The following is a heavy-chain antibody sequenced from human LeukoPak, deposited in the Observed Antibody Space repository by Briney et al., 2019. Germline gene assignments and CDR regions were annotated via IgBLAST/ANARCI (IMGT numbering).Heavy chain of an antibody. V-gene: IGHV4-30-4*08. J-gene: IGHJ6*03. D-gene: IGHD2-2*01. CDR2: IYYSGST. Sequence: SETLSLTCTVSGGSISSGDYYWSWIRQPPGRGLEWIGYIYYSGSTYYNPSLKSRVTISVDTSKNQFSLKLSSVTAADTAVYYCARGLGCSSTSCYLGPLGYYYYMDVWGKGTTVTVSS. CDR3: ARGLGCSSTSCYLGPLGYYYYMDV. CDR1: GGSISSGDYY.